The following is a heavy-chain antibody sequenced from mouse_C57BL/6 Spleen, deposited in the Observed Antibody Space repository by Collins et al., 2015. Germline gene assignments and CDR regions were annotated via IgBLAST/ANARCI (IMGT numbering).Heavy chain of an antibody. D-gene: IGHD1-1*01. J-gene: IGHJ4*01. CDR2: TSSGSSYT. CDR3: ARNYGSFFYAMDY. V-gene: IGHV5-6*01. CDR1: GFTFSSYG. Sequence: EVQLVESGGDLVKPGGSLKLSCAASGFTFSSYGMSWVRQTPDKRLEWVATTSSGSSYTYYPDSVQGRFTISRDNAQNTLYLQMSSLKSEDTAMYFCARNYGSFFYAMDYWGQGTSVTVSS.